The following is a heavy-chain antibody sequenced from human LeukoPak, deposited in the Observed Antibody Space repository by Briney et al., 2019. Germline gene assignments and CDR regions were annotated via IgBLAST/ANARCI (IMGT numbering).Heavy chain of an antibody. D-gene: IGHD4-11*01. J-gene: IGHJ4*02. V-gene: IGHV3-48*01. Sequence: PGGSLRLSCAASGFTFSSYSMNWVRQAPGKGLEWVSYISSSSRVIYYADSVKGRFTISRDNAKNSLYLQMNDLRAEDTAVYYCAREDSDYSNYDFWGQGTLVTVSS. CDR1: GFTFSSYS. CDR2: ISSSSRVI. CDR3: AREDSDYSNYDF.